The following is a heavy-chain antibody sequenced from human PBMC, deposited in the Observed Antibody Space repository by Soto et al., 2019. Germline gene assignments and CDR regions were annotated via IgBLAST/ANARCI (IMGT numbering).Heavy chain of an antibody. CDR3: ARAGSSWYYYYYGMDY. CDR2: ISHDGSSK. D-gene: IGHD6-13*01. CDR1: GFTFSSYG. J-gene: IGHJ6*02. V-gene: IGHV3-7*04. Sequence: GGSLRLSCAASGFTFSSYGMSWVRQAPGKGLEWVSNISHDGSSKYYADSVKGRFTISRDNAKNSLYLQMNSLRAEDTDVYSCARAGSSWYYYYYGMDYWGQGTPVTVSS.